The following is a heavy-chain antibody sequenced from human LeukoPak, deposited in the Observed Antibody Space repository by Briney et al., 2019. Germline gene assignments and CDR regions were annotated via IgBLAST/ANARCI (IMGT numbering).Heavy chain of an antibody. J-gene: IGHJ4*02. V-gene: IGHV3-23*01. Sequence: GGSLRLSCAASGFTFSSYAMSWVRQAPGKGLEWDSAISGSGGSTYYADSVKGRFTISRDNSKNTLYLQMNSLRAEDTAVYYCAFSYGSGSYYNSHYFDYWGQGTLVTVSS. CDR3: AFSYGSGSYYNSHYFDY. CDR2: ISGSGGST. D-gene: IGHD3-10*01. CDR1: GFTFSSYA.